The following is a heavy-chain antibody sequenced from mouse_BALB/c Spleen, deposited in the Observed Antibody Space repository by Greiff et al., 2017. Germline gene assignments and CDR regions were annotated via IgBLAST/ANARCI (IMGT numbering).Heavy chain of an antibody. CDR1: GYAFTNYL. CDR3: ARGDYGYPFAY. Sequence: QVQLQQSGAELVRPGTSVKVSCKASGYAFTNYLIEWVKQRPGQGLEWIGVINPGSGGTNYNEKFKGKATLTADKSSSTAYMQLSSLTSDDSAVYFCARGDYGYPFAYWGQGTLVTVSA. D-gene: IGHD2-2*01. CDR2: INPGSGGT. J-gene: IGHJ3*01. V-gene: IGHV1-54*01.